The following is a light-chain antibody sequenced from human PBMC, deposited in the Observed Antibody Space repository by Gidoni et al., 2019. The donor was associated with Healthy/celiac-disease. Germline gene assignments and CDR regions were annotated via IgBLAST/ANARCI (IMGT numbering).Light chain of an antibody. CDR1: QSISSY. CDR3: QQSYSTPWT. CDR2: AAS. J-gene: IGKJ1*01. Sequence: DIQMTQSPSYLSASVGDRVTITCRASQSISSYLNWYQQKPGKAPKILIYAASSLQSGVPSRFSGSGSGTDFTLTISSLQPEDFATYYCQQSYSTPWTFGQGTKVEIK. V-gene: IGKV1-39*01.